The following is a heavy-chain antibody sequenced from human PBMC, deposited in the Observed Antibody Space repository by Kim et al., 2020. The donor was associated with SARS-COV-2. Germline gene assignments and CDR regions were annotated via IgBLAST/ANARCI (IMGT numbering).Heavy chain of an antibody. D-gene: IGHD3-10*01. J-gene: IGHJ4*02. Sequence: GGSLRLSCAASEFTFSRYSMNWVRQAPGKGLEWVSTISRNSDYIYYADSVEGRFTISRDNAKNSLYLQMNSLRADDTAMYYCARDLSLGRPGGFDYWGQGNLVSVFS. V-gene: IGHV3-21*01. CDR1: EFTFSRYS. CDR3: ARDLSLGRPGGFDY. CDR2: ISRNSDYI.